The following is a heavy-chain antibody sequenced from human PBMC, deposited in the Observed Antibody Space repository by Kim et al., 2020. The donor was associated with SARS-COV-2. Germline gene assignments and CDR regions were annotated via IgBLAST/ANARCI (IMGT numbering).Heavy chain of an antibody. V-gene: IGHV4-59*01. Sequence: KSRVTISVDTYKNQFSLKLSSVTAADTAVYYCAREKDYYDSSGYYPAIDYWGQGTLVTVSS. CDR3: AREKDYYDSSGYYPAIDY. J-gene: IGHJ4*02. D-gene: IGHD3-22*01.